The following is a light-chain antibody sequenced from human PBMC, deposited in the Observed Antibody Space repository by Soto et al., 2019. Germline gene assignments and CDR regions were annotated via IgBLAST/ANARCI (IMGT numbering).Light chain of an antibody. J-gene: IGLJ3*02. CDR3: QVWESSSDLHV. V-gene: IGLV3-21*02. Sequence: SYELTQPPSVSVAPGQTATITCGGNNIGSKSVQWYQQKAGQAPLLVVYDDSDRPSGIPERFSGSNSGNTATLTISRVEAGDEADYYCQVWESSSDLHVFGGGTKLTVL. CDR2: DDS. CDR1: NIGSKS.